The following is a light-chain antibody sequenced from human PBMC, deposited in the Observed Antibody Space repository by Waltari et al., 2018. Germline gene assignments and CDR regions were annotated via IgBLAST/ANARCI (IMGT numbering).Light chain of an antibody. CDR3: QTWGTGIQV. Sequence: QLVVTQSPSASASLGASVKLTCTLSSGHISYAIAWHQQQPEKGPRYLVKVNSDGSHNKGDGIPDRFSGSSSGAERYLTISSLQSEDEADYYCQTWGTGIQVFGAGTKVTVL. V-gene: IGLV4-69*01. CDR2: VNSDGSH. J-gene: IGLJ1*01. CDR1: SGHISYA.